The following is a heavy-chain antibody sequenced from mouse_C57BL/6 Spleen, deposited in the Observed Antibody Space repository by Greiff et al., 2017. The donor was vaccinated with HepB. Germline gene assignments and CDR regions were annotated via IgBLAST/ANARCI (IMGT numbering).Heavy chain of an antibody. CDR2: ISSGSSTI. J-gene: IGHJ3*01. D-gene: IGHD2-4*01. CDR3: ARPGDYPWFAY. CDR1: GFTFSDYG. Sequence: DVQLQESGGGLVKPGGSLKLSCAASGFTFSDYGMHWVRQAPEKGLEWVAYISSGSSTIYYADTVKGRFTISRDNAKNTLFLQMTSLRSEDTAMYYCARPGDYPWFAYWGQGTLVTVSA. V-gene: IGHV5-17*01.